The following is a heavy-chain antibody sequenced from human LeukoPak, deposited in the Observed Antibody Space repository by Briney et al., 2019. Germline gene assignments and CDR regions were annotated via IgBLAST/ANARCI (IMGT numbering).Heavy chain of an antibody. CDR2: IYSGGST. J-gene: IGHJ4*02. CDR3: ARDPLAYDSSGYYQPADY. V-gene: IGHV3-66*01. CDR1: GFTVSSNY. D-gene: IGHD3-22*01. Sequence: GGSLRLSCAASGFTVSSNYMSWVRQAPGKGLEWVSVIYSGGSTYYADSVKGRFTISRDNSKNTVDLQMSSLRADDTAVYYCARDPLAYDSSGYYQPADYWGQGTLVTVSS.